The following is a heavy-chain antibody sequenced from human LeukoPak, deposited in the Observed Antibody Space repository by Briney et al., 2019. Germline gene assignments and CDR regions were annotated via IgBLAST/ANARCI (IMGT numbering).Heavy chain of an antibody. CDR2: INWNGGST. Sequence: GGSLRLSCAASGFTFDDYGMSWARQAPGKGLEWVSGINWNGGSTGYADSVKGRFTISRDNAKNSLYLQMNSLRAEDTALYYCARILGGYDAGYYFDYWGQGTLVTVSS. CDR1: GFTFDDYG. D-gene: IGHD5-12*01. V-gene: IGHV3-20*04. J-gene: IGHJ4*02. CDR3: ARILGGYDAGYYFDY.